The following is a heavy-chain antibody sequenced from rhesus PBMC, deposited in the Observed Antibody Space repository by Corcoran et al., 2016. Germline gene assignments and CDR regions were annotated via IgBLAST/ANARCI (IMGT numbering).Heavy chain of an antibody. V-gene: IGHV4-80*01. CDR3: ARDRSFGNSYGLDS. Sequence: QVQLQESGPGLVKPSETLSLTCTVSGASISNNWWSWIRQSPGKGLEWIGEIVGYSECINYNPSPKSRVTISKDASKNQFFLKLNSVTAADTAVYYCARDRSFGNSYGLDSWGQGVVVTVSS. J-gene: IGHJ6*01. D-gene: IGHD4-35*01. CDR2: IVGYSECI. CDR1: GASISNNW.